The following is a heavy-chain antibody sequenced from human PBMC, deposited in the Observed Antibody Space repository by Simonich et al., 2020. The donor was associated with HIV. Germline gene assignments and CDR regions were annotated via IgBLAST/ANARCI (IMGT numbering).Heavy chain of an antibody. CDR2: INHRGIT. J-gene: IGHJ4*02. D-gene: IGHD3-3*01. CDR1: GGSFRGYY. V-gene: IGHV4-34*01. CDR3: ARRDRELILYFDY. Sequence: QVQLQQWGAGLLKPSETLSLTCAVYGGSFRGYYWGWTRQPPGKGLEWIGEINHRGITNYKSSLNSRATISVDKSKNQFSRKLSSVTAADTAIYYCARRDRELILYFDYWGQGNLVTVSS.